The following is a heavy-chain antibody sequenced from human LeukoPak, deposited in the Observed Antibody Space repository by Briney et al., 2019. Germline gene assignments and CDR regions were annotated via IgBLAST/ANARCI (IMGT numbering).Heavy chain of an antibody. Sequence: GGSLRLSCAPSGSTFINAWMTWVRQAPGKGREWVALIKGKTDGGTTDYAAPVKVRFIISRDDSKNTLYLQMDSLQTEDTAVYYCTAHYPDSGSYNYWGQGTLVTASS. D-gene: IGHD1-26*01. CDR1: GSTFINAW. CDR3: TAHYPDSGSYNY. V-gene: IGHV3-15*01. J-gene: IGHJ4*02. CDR2: IKGKTDGGTT.